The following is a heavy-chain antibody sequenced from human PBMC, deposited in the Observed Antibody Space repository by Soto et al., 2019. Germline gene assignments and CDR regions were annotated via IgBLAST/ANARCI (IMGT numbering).Heavy chain of an antibody. CDR3: ATYYETCGYGAFDI. V-gene: IGHV5-51*01. J-gene: IGHJ3*02. CDR1: GYSFTSYW. D-gene: IGHD3-22*01. CDR2: IHPGESRI. Sequence: GESLKISCKGSGYSFTSYWIGWARQMPGKGLEWMGLIHPGESRIRDSPFFRGQVTISVDKSINTAYLQWSALKASDTAMYYCATYYETCGYGAFDIWGQGIMVTVSS.